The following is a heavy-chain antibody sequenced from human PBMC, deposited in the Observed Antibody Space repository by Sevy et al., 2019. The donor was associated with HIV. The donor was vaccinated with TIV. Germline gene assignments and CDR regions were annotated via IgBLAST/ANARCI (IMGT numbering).Heavy chain of an antibody. CDR3: AREFGRDALAI. D-gene: IGHD1-26*01. J-gene: IGHJ3*02. CDR2: ITGSGNII. Sequence: GGSLRLSCAASGFTFSNYEMNWVRQAPGKGLEWISYITGSGNIIHYADSVKGRFTISRDNAKTSLNLQMNSLRTEDTAIYYCAREFGRDALAIWGQGPMVTVSS. V-gene: IGHV3-48*03. CDR1: GFTFSNYE.